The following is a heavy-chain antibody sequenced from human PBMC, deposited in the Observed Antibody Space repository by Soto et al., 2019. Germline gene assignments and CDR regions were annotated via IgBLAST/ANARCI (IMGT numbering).Heavy chain of an antibody. V-gene: IGHV1-69*01. Sequence: QVQLVQSGAEVKRPGSSVKVSCKTSGGTFSSFGISWVRQAPGQGFEWIGWILPIFGTTNYAQTLQGRVTITADESTSTAYMELSSLGSDDTAVYYCAMNVVSGYGRDRWGQGTRVTVA. D-gene: IGHD3-3*01. CDR1: GGTFSSFG. J-gene: IGHJ6*02. CDR2: ILPIFGTT. CDR3: AMNVVSGYGRDR.